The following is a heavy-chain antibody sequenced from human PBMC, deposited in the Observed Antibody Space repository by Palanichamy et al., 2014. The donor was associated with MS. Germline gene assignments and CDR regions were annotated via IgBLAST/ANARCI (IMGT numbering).Heavy chain of an antibody. D-gene: IGHD1-26*01. CDR2: INSDGSRT. CDR1: GFTFSNYW. Sequence: EVQLVESGGVLVQPGGSLRLSCAASGFTFSNYWMYWVRQVPGKGLVWVSRINSDGSRTNYADSVKGRFTVSRDNAENTLYLQMNSLRAEDTAVYYCARIRYGEWGYAQDCWGQGTLVTVSS. V-gene: IGHV3-74*01. J-gene: IGHJ4*02. CDR3: ARIRYGEWGYAQDC.